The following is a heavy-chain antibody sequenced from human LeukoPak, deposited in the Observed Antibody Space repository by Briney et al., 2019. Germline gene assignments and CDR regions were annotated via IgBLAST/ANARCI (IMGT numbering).Heavy chain of an antibody. CDR2: MYHSGHT. D-gene: IGHD2-21*01. V-gene: IGHV4-59*08. CDR1: GASITNYY. J-gene: IGHJ4*02. CDR3: ARRPIRDPHFDN. Sequence: NTSETLSLTCNVPGASITNYYWSWIRQPPGKGLEWIGYMYHSGHTTYNPSLQSRVTISIDTSKSQFSLRLNSVTAADTAVYYCARRPIRDPHFDNWGQGTLVTVSS.